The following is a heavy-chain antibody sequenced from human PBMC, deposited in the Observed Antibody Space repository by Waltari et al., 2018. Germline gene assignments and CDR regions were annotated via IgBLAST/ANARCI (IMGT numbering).Heavy chain of an antibody. CDR3: ARGKTNHDYLDV. CDR2: ISHSGRT. J-gene: IGHJ6*03. D-gene: IGHD4-17*01. Sequence: QLQLQESGPGLVKPSETLSLTCTVPGGSISSGDAYGGWFRQPPGQGLEWIGSISHSGRTYYNPSLTSLKSRLTISIDTSKKQFSLMVTSVTAADTAVYFCARGKTNHDYLDVWGKGTTVTVSS. CDR1: GGSISSGDAY. V-gene: IGHV4-39*01.